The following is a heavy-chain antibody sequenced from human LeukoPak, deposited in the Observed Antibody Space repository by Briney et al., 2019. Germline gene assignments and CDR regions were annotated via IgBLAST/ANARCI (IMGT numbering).Heavy chain of an antibody. CDR1: GGSFSGYY. Sequence: SETLSLTCAVYGGSFSGYYWSWIRQPPGKGLEWIGEINHSGSTNYNPSLKSRVTISVDTSKNQFSLKLSSVTAADTAVYYCARGVRYFDWLFRRINYYYYYMDVWGKGTTVTVSS. V-gene: IGHV4-34*01. CDR2: INHSGST. CDR3: ARGVRYFDWLFRRINYYYYYMDV. J-gene: IGHJ6*03. D-gene: IGHD3-9*01.